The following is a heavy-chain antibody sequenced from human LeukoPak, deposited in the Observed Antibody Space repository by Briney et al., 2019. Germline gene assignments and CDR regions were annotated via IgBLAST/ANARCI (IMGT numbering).Heavy chain of an antibody. Sequence: PGGSLRLSCAASGFTFSSYEMNWVRQAPGKGLEWVSYISSSGSTIYYADSVKGRFTISRDNSKNTLYLQMNSLKTEDTAVYYCTTGDSEFDYWGQGTLVTVSS. V-gene: IGHV3-48*03. CDR2: ISSSGSTI. CDR3: TTGDSEFDY. J-gene: IGHJ4*02. CDR1: GFTFSSYE.